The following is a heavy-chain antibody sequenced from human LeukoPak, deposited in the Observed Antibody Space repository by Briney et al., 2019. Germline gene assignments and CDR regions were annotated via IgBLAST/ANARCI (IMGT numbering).Heavy chain of an antibody. D-gene: IGHD3-22*01. CDR2: IYYSGST. Sequence: SETLSLTCTVSGGSISSYYWSWIRQPPGKGLEWIGYIYYSGSTNYNPSLKSRVTISVDTSKNQFSLKLSSVTAADTAVYYCAREGDSSGYWFDYWGQGTLVTVSS. CDR1: GGSISSYY. J-gene: IGHJ4*02. CDR3: AREGDSSGYWFDY. V-gene: IGHV4-59*01.